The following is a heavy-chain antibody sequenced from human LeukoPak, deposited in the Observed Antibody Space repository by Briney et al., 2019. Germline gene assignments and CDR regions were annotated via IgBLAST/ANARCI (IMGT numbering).Heavy chain of an antibody. CDR3: GRTGDLSDY. D-gene: IGHD7-27*01. J-gene: IGHJ4*02. Sequence: GGSLRLSCAASGASGFTFSNHWMSWVRQAPGKGLEWVANIKQDGSEMYYVDSVKGRFTISRDNAENSLYLQMNSLRADDTAVYYCGRTGDLSDYWGQGTLVTVSS. CDR2: IKQDGSEM. V-gene: IGHV3-7*01. CDR1: GFTFSNHW.